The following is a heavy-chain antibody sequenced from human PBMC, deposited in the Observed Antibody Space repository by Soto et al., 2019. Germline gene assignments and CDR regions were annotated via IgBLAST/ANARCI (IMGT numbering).Heavy chain of an antibody. J-gene: IGHJ3*02. CDR3: AKTYSGDSNDAFDI. CDR1: GYRFTNFW. CDR2: IYPGDSDT. V-gene: IGHV5-51*01. D-gene: IGHD1-26*01. Sequence: AGESLKISCTGSGYRFTNFWIGWVRQMPGKGLEWMGIIYPGDSDTTYGPSFEGQVTFSADRSTSTAYLEWSSLRASDTAMYYCAKTYSGDSNDAFDIWGQGTLVTVSS.